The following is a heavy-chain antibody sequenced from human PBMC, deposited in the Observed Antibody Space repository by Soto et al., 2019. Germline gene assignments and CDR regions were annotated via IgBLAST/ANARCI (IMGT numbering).Heavy chain of an antibody. CDR1: GCSFTSYW. Sequence: GESLKISCQGSGCSFTSYWISWVRQMPGKGLEWMGRIDPSDSYTNYSPSFQGHVTISADKSIGTAYLQWSSLKASDTAMYYCAAQKTLGYCSGGSCSPFSDYWGQGTLVTVSS. J-gene: IGHJ4*02. V-gene: IGHV5-10-1*01. CDR2: IDPSDSYT. D-gene: IGHD2-15*01. CDR3: AAQKTLGYCSGGSCSPFSDY.